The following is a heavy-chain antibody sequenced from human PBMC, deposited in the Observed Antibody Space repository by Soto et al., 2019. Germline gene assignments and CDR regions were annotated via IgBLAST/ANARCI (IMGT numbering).Heavy chain of an antibody. V-gene: IGHV3-30*18. CDR3: AKGNCSGGSCYFLDY. CDR2: ISYDGSNK. J-gene: IGHJ4*02. Sequence: GGSLRLSCAASGFTFSSYGMHWVRQAPGKGLEWVAVISYDGSNKYYADSVKGRFTISRDNSKNTLYLQMNSLRAEDTAVYYCAKGNCSGGSCYFLDYWGQGTLVTVSS. D-gene: IGHD2-15*01. CDR1: GFTFSSYG.